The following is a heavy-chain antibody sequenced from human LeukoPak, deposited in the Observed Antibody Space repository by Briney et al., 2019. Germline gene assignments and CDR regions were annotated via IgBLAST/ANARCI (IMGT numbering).Heavy chain of an antibody. CDR2: INHSGNT. Sequence: PSETLSLTCAVHGGSFSDYYWTWVRQPPGTGLEWVGEINHSGNTNYNPHLKSRATRSVHTSKIRFFRRLSSVTAADTAVYYCAKGPRYSSGWYWSHWFDPWGQGTLVTVSS. V-gene: IGHV4-34*01. CDR1: GGSFSDYY. CDR3: AKGPRYSSGWYWSHWFDP. J-gene: IGHJ5*02. D-gene: IGHD6-19*01.